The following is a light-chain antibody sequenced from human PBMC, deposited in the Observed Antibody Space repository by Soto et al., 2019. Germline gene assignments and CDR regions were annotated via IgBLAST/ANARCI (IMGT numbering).Light chain of an antibody. CDR1: QSISSSY. V-gene: IGKV3-20*01. CDR2: GAS. Sequence: EIELTQSPGTLSLSPGERATLSCRASQSISSSYLTWYQQKPGQAPRLLIYGASSRATGIPDRFGGSGSGTDFTLTISRLEPEDFAVYYCQQYGSSFRYTFGQGTKLEIK. CDR3: QQYGSSFRYT. J-gene: IGKJ2*01.